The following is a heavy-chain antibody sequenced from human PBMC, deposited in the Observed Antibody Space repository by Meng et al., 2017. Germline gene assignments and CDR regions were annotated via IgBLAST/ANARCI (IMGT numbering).Heavy chain of an antibody. CDR3: AISSSGYYFDY. V-gene: IGHV3-30*11. D-gene: IGHD3-22*01. CDR1: RFTFSCDA. CDR2: ISYDGSNK. Sequence: QVQLGEAVGRVCQPWSSLGLSCAASRFTFSCDAMQLVRQAPGKWLEWVAVISYDGSNKYYADSVKGRFTISRDNSKNTLYLQMNSLRAEDTAVYYCAISSSGYYFDYWGQGTLVTVSS. J-gene: IGHJ4*02.